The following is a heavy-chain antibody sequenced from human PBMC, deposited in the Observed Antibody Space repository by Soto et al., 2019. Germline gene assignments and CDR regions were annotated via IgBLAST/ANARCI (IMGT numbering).Heavy chain of an antibody. V-gene: IGHV4-31*03. J-gene: IGHJ4*02. D-gene: IGHD2-15*01. CDR1: GGSISSGGYY. Sequence: SETLSLTCTVSGGSISSGGYYWSWIRQHPGKGLEWIGYIYYSGSTYYNPSLKSRVTISVDTSKNQFSLKLSSVTAADTAVYYCARVEDCSGGSCYWNSVPAAYWGQGTLVTVSS. CDR3: ARVEDCSGGSCYWNSVPAAY. CDR2: IYYSGST.